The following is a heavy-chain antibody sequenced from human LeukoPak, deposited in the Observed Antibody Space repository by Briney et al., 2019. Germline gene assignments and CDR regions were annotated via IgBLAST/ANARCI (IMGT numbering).Heavy chain of an antibody. V-gene: IGHV3-21*01. J-gene: IGHJ6*03. D-gene: IGHD1-26*01. CDR1: GFTFSSYS. Sequence: GGSLRLSCAASGFTFSSYSMNWVRQAPGKGLEWVSSISSSSSYIYYADSVKGRFTISRDNAKNSLYLQMNSLRAEDTAVYYCARSGSYYSGRLYYYYYMDVWGKGTTVTVSS. CDR2: ISSSSSYI. CDR3: ARSGSYYSGRLYYYYYMDV.